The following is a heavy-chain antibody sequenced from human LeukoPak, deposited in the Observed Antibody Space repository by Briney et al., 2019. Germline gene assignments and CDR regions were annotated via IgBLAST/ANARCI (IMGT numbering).Heavy chain of an antibody. V-gene: IGHV4-39*07. Sequence: SETLSLTCTVSGGSISSGSYYWGWIRQPPGKGLEWIGNIYYSGSTYYNPSLKSRVSTSVDTSKNQFSLKLTSVTAADTAVYYCARAPEYGLYYFDYWGQGTPVTVSS. CDR3: ARAPEYGLYYFDY. CDR2: IYYSGST. D-gene: IGHD1-14*01. J-gene: IGHJ4*02. CDR1: GGSISSGSYY.